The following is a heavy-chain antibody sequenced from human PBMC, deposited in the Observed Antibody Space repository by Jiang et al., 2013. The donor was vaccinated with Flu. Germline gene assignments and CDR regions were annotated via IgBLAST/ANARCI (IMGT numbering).Heavy chain of an antibody. D-gene: IGHD2-2*03. Sequence: GKGLEWVSTISGSGGSTYYADSVKGRFTISRDNSKNTLYLQMNSLRAEDTAVYYCAKCQTGYSSSYYMDVWGKGTTVTVSS. J-gene: IGHJ6*03. CDR3: AKCQTGYSSSYYMDV. V-gene: IGHV3-23*01. CDR2: ISGSGGST.